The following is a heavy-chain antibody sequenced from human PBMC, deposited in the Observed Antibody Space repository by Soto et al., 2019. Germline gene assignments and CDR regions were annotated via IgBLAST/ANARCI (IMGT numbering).Heavy chain of an antibody. CDR1: GGSISSGGYY. J-gene: IGHJ5*02. Sequence: QVQLQESGPGLVKPSQTLSLTCTVSGGSISSGGYYWSWIRQHPGKGLEWIGYIYYSGSTYYNPSLTSRVTISVDTPKNQSSLKLSSVTAADTAVYYCAIIPVVMGGWFDPWGQGTLVTVSS. CDR3: AIIPVVMGGWFDP. V-gene: IGHV4-31*03. CDR2: IYYSGST. D-gene: IGHD3-22*01.